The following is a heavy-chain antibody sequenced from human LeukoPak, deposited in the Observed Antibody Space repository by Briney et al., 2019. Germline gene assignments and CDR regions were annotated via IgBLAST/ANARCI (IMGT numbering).Heavy chain of an antibody. CDR1: GFTFSSYA. J-gene: IGHJ4*02. Sequence: GGSLRLSCAASGFTFSSYAMHWVRQAPGKGLEWVSSISFSGDYIYYADSLKGRITISRDNAKNSLYLQMNSLRAEDSAVYYCARRASTERGHSYGLDYWGQGTLVTVSS. CDR2: ISFSGDYI. D-gene: IGHD5-18*01. CDR3: ARRASTERGHSYGLDY. V-gene: IGHV3-21*01.